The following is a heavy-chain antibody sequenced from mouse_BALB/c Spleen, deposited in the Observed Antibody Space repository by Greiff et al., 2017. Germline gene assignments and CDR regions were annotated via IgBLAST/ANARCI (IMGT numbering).Heavy chain of an antibody. J-gene: IGHJ4*01. Sequence: EVQVVESGAELVKPGASVKLSCTASGFNIKDTYMHWVKQRPEQGLEWIGRIDPANGNTKYDPKFQGKATITADTSSNTAYLQLSSLTSEDTAVYYCAQGGYWAMDYWGQGTSVTVSS. CDR3: AQGGYWAMDY. CDR1: GFNIKDTY. V-gene: IGHV14-3*02. D-gene: IGHD3-1*01. CDR2: IDPANGNT.